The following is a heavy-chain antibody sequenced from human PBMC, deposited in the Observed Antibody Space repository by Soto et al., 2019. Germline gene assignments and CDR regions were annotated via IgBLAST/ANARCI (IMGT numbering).Heavy chain of an antibody. CDR2: ISGDGGGT. V-gene: IGHV3-23*01. Sequence: PVGSLRLSCAPSGFTFSNYAMIWVRQAPGKGLEWVSAISGDGGGTYYADSVKGRFTISRDNSSNTLYLQMNNLRAEDTAIYYCAKLISESHTGYWGQGTLVTVSS. CDR1: GFTFSNYA. J-gene: IGHJ4*02. CDR3: AKLISESHTGY. D-gene: IGHD1-26*01.